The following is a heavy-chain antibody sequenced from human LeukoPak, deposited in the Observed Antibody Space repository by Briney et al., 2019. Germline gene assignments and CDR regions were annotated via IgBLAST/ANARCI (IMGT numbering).Heavy chain of an antibody. V-gene: IGHV1-69*13. J-gene: IGHJ3*02. Sequence: EASVTVSCKASGGTFSSYAISWVRQAPGQGLEWMGGIIPIFGTANYAQKFQGRVTIIADESTSTAYMELSSLRSEDTAVYYCARAPPTGYDAFDIWGQGTMVTISS. CDR1: GGTFSSYA. CDR2: IIPIFGTA. CDR3: ARAPPTGYDAFDI. D-gene: IGHD3-22*01.